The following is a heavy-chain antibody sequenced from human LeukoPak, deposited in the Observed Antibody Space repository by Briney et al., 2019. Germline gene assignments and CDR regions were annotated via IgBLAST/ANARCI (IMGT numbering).Heavy chain of an antibody. V-gene: IGHV3-30*02. CDR2: IRYDGSHK. CDR3: AKDLLKEGSYGSGIDWFDH. Sequence: GGSLRLSCAASGFIFSNYGMHWVRQAPGKGLEWVSFIRYDGSHKHYADSVKGRFTISRENSKKTLYLQMNSLRPEDTAMYYCAKDLLKEGSYGSGIDWFDHWGQGAQVTVSS. CDR1: GFIFSNYG. D-gene: IGHD3-10*01. J-gene: IGHJ5*02.